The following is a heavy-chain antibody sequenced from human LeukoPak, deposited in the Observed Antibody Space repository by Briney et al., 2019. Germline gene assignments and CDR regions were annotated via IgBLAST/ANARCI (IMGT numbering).Heavy chain of an antibody. CDR1: GFTVSSNY. V-gene: IGHV3-53*01. J-gene: IGHJ4*02. Sequence: PGGSLRLSCAASGFTVSSNYMSWVRQAPGKGLEWVSVIYSGGSTYYADSVKGRFTISRDNSKNTLYLQMNSLRAEDTAVYYCARVNGGYALYFDYWGQGTLATVSS. CDR2: IYSGGST. CDR3: ARVNGGYALYFDY. D-gene: IGHD5-12*01.